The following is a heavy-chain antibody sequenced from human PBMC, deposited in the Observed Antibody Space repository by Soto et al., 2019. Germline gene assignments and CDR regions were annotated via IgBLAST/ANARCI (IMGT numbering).Heavy chain of an antibody. CDR3: ARATPPYTGSWYHLLDC. CDR1: GGSIRNYY. Sequence: LSLTCNVSGGSIRNYYWTWIRQPPGKGLEWVGHIYSSGSTKYNPSLQSRVSISSDMSTNQFSLTLTSVSAADTAIYCCARATPPYTGSWYHLLDCRRQGTLGTVSS. D-gene: IGHD6-13*01. J-gene: IGHJ4*02. V-gene: IGHV4-59*01. CDR2: IYSSGST.